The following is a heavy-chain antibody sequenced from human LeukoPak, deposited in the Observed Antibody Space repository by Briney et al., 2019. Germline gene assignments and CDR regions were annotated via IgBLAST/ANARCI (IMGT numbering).Heavy chain of an antibody. CDR1: GGSISSYY. D-gene: IGHD3-16*02. J-gene: IGHJ3*02. V-gene: IGHV4-59*08. CDR3: ARNRVDYVWGSYRSGAFDI. CDR2: IYYSGST. Sequence: SETLSLTCTVSGGSISSYYWSWIRQPPGKGLEWIGYIYYSGSTNYNPSLKSRVTISVDTSKNQFSLKLSSVTAADTAVYYCARNRVDYVWGSYRSGAFDIWGQGTMVTVSS.